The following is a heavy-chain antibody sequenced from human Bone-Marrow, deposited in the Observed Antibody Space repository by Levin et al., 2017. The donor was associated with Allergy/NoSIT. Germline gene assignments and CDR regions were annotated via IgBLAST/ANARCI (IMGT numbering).Heavy chain of an antibody. D-gene: IGHD6-13*01. CDR2: SRNKANSYTT. Sequence: SGGSLRLQCVASGFTFSDHYMDWVRQAPGKGLEWVGRSRNKANSYTTEYAASVKGRFTISRHDSENSLFLQMNSLKTEDTAVYYCARERAASAFDIWGQGTLVTVSS. V-gene: IGHV3-72*01. CDR1: GFTFSDHY. CDR3: ARERAASAFDI. J-gene: IGHJ3*02.